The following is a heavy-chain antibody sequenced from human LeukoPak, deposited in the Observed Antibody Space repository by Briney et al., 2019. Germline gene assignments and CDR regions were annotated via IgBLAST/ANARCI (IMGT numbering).Heavy chain of an antibody. V-gene: IGHV3-23*01. D-gene: IGHD2-2*01. CDR1: GFTFSYYD. CDR3: AKRGNPAVGHHYLDV. Sequence: GGSLRPSCAASGFTFSYYDMSWLRQAPGKGLEWVASITLSGGSTFYADSVKGRFTISRDNSKNTLYLQMNSLSAEDTAVYYCAKRGNPAVGHHYLDVWGKGTTVSVSS. J-gene: IGHJ6*03. CDR2: ITLSGGST.